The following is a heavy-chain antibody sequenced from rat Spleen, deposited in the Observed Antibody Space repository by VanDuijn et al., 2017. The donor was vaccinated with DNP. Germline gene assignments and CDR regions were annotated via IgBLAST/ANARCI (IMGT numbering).Heavy chain of an antibody. Sequence: EVQLVESGGDLVQPGGSLKLSCVASGFTFNNYWMAWIRQVPGRGLEWIAGIISSGGGTYYRDSVKGRFTISRDNAKNTQYLQMDSLRSEDTATYYCARHGDYHDGGDGDVLDVWGQGTSVTVSS. CDR1: GFTFNNYW. CDR2: IISSGGGT. J-gene: IGHJ4*01. D-gene: IGHD1-12*02. CDR3: ARHGDYHDGGDGDVLDV. V-gene: IGHV5-31*01.